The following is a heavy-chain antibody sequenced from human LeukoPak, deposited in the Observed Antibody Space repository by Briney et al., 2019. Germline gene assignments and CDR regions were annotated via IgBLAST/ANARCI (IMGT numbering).Heavy chain of an antibody. CDR1: GFIFSGYG. CDR3: AKDAGLLLRYYYYGMDV. D-gene: IGHD2-15*01. J-gene: IGHJ6*04. Sequence: GRSLRLSRAASGFIFSGYGMHWVRQAPGKGLEWVAVISYDGSKKYYADSVKGRFTISRDNSKNTLYLQMNSLRAEDTAVYYCAKDAGLLLRYYYYGMDVWGKGTTVTVSS. V-gene: IGHV3-30*18. CDR2: ISYDGSKK.